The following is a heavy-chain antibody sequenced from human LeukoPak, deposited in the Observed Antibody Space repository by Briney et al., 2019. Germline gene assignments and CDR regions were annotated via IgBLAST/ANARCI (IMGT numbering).Heavy chain of an antibody. J-gene: IGHJ4*02. CDR3: ARVSRGNYGMYYFDY. CDR2: IDWDDDK. V-gene: IGHV2-70*11. CDR1: GFSLSTSGMC. D-gene: IGHD4-11*01. Sequence: ESGPALVKPTQTLTLTCTFSGFSLSTSGMCVTWIRQSPGKALEWLARIDWDDDKYYSTSLKTRLTISKDTPKNQVVLTMTYMDPVDTATYYCARVSRGNYGMYYFDYWGQGTLVTVSS.